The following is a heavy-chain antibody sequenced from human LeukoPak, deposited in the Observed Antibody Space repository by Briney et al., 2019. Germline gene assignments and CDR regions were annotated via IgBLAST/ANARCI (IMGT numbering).Heavy chain of an antibody. CDR2: ISAYNGNT. Sequence: ASVKVSCKASGYIFNNYGIAWVRQAPGQGLEWMGWISAYNGNTNYAQKLQGRVTMTTDTSTSTAYMELRSLRSDDTAVYYCARGIAGAGLVDTWGKGTLVTVSS. CDR3: ARGIAGAGLVDT. D-gene: IGHD6-13*01. V-gene: IGHV1-18*01. CDR1: GYIFNNYG. J-gene: IGHJ5*02.